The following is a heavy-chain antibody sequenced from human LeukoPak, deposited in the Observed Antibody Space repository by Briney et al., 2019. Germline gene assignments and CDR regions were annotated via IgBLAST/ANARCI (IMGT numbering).Heavy chain of an antibody. D-gene: IGHD3-22*01. CDR1: GYSFTSYW. V-gene: IGHV5-51*01. Sequence: GESLKISCKGSGYSFTSYWIGWVRQMPGKGLEWMGIIYPGDSDTRYSPSFQGQVTISADKSISTAYLQWSSLKASDTAMYYCARLDSNYYDSSGYSRWGQGTLVTVSS. CDR2: IYPGDSDT. J-gene: IGHJ4*02. CDR3: ARLDSNYYDSSGYSR.